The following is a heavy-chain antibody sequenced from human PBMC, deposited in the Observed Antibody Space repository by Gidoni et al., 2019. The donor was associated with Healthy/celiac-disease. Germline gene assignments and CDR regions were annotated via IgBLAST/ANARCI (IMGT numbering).Heavy chain of an antibody. CDR3: AGKAVAGLYYYYYYGMDV. CDR2: IYYSGST. Sequence: QLQLQESGPGLVKPSATLSLPCTVSAGSISSSSYYWGWIRQPPGKGLEWIGSIYYSGSTYYNPSLKSRVTISVDTSKNQFSLKLSSVTAADTAVYYCAGKAVAGLYYYYYYGMDVWGKGTTVTVSS. D-gene: IGHD6-19*01. J-gene: IGHJ6*04. CDR1: AGSISSSSYY. V-gene: IGHV4-39*01.